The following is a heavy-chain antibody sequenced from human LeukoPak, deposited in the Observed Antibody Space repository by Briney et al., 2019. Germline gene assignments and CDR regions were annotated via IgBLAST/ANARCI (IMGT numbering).Heavy chain of an antibody. V-gene: IGHV1-69*13. CDR1: GGTFSSYA. CDR3: ARDEGYYYGSGTPSDAFDI. D-gene: IGHD3-10*01. J-gene: IGHJ3*02. CDR2: IIPIFGTA. Sequence: ASVKVSCKASGGTFSSYAISWVRQAPGQGLEWMGGIIPIFGTANYAQKFQGRVTITADESTSTAYMELSSLRSEDTAVYYCARDEGYYYGSGTPSDAFDIWGQGTMVTVSS.